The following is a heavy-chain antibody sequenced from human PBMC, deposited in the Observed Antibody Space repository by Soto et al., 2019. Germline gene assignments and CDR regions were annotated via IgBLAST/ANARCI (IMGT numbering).Heavy chain of an antibody. D-gene: IGHD6-13*01. CDR1: GFTFSSYG. CDR2: ISYDGSNK. Sequence: QVQLVESGGGVVQPGRSLRLSCAASGFTFSSYGMYWVRQAPGKGLEWVAVISYDGSNKYYADSVKGRFTISRDNSKNTLYLQMNNLRAEDTAVYYCAKALIAAAGTGSYFDYWGQGTLVTVSS. CDR3: AKALIAAAGTGSYFDY. V-gene: IGHV3-30*18. J-gene: IGHJ4*02.